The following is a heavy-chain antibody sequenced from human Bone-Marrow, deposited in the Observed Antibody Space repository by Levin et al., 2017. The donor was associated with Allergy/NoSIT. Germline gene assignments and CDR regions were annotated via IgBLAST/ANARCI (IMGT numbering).Heavy chain of an antibody. Sequence: ASVKVSCKASGNTLSSNDLHWVRQAPGQGFEWMGIINPAAGFTRYAHKFQGRVTMTMDASTRTVYMELSGLRSDDTAVYYCARAGGMYLGHFHYWGQGTQVTVSS. CDR1: GNTLSSND. J-gene: IGHJ4*02. CDR3: ARAGGMYLGHFHY. CDR2: INPAAGFT. V-gene: IGHV1-46*01. D-gene: IGHD1-26*01.